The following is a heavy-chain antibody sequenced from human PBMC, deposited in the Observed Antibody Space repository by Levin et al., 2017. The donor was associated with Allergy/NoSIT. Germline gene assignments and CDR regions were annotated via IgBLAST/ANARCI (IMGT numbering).Heavy chain of an antibody. D-gene: IGHD3-16*01. CDR1: GFTFRSYW. V-gene: IGHV3-74*01. Sequence: GGSLRLSCVVSGFTFRSYWMHWVRQAPGKGLVWVSRINSDGSITSFADSVNGRFTISRDNAKNTLYLQMNSLRVEDTAVYYCAKLGLPDYWGQGTLVTVSS. CDR3: AKLGLPDY. CDR2: INSDGSIT. J-gene: IGHJ4*02.